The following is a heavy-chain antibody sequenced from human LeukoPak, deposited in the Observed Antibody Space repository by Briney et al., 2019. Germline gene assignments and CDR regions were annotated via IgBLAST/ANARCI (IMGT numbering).Heavy chain of an antibody. Sequence: SETLSLTCTVSGGSISSYYWSWIRQPPGKGLEWIGYIYYSGSTNYNPSLKSRVTISVDTSKNQFSLKLSSVTAADTAVYYCARERASHYMDVWGKGTTVTVSS. CDR1: GGSISSYY. J-gene: IGHJ6*03. CDR2: IYYSGST. CDR3: ARERASHYMDV. V-gene: IGHV4-59*01.